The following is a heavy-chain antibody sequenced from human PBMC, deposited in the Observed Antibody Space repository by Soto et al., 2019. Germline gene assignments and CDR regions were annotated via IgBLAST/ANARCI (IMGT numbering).Heavy chain of an antibody. CDR2: MNPNSGNT. D-gene: IGHD2-8*01. V-gene: IGHV1-8*01. J-gene: IGHJ5*02. CDR1: GNTFTSYD. CDR3: AREVSYWFDP. Sequence: VQLVQSGAEVKKPGAPGKVSLKASGNTFTSYDINWVRQATGQGVEWKGWMNPNSGNTGYAQKFQGRVTITRNTSISTAYMELSSLRSEDTAVYYCAREVSYWFDPWGQGTLVTVSS.